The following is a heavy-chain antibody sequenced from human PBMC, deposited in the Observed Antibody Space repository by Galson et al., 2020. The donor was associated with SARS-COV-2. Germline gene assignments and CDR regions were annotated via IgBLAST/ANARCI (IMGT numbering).Heavy chain of an antibody. CDR2: ISYDGRNK. V-gene: IGHV3-30*04. Sequence: PGGSLRLSCAASGFNFSDYAMHWVRQAPGKGLEWVAVISYDGRNKYYADSVRGRFTISRDNSENTLYLQVNSLKTEDTAVYYCARPPMRYRDWLLILDDAFHVWGQGTKVTVSS. CDR3: ARPPMRYRDWLLILDDAFHV. D-gene: IGHD3-9*01. J-gene: IGHJ3*01. CDR1: GFNFSDYA.